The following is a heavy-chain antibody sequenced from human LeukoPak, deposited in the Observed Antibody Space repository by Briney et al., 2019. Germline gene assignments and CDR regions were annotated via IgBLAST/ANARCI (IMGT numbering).Heavy chain of an antibody. J-gene: IGHJ4*02. Sequence: ASVKVSCKASGYTFTGYYMHWVRQAPGQGLEWMGWINPNSGGTNYAQKFQGRVTMTRDTSISTAYMELSRLRSDDTAVYYCARSISTGYSRSWYFDYWGQGTLVTVSS. V-gene: IGHV1-2*02. CDR1: GYTFTGYY. CDR3: ARSISTGYSRSWYFDY. CDR2: INPNSGGT. D-gene: IGHD6-13*01.